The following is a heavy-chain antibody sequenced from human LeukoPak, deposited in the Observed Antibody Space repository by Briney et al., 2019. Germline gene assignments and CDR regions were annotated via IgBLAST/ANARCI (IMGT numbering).Heavy chain of an antibody. CDR1: GGPFSGYY. CDR2: INHSGST. D-gene: IGHD3-10*01. CDR3: ARGFYYYGSGSYYQRYYYYYMDV. Sequence: SETLSLTCAVYGGPFSGYYWSWIRQPPGKGLEWIGEINHSGSTNYNPSLKSRVTISVDTSKNQFSLKLSSVTAADTAVYYCARGFYYYGSGSYYQRYYYYYMDVWGKGTTVTVSS. V-gene: IGHV4-34*01. J-gene: IGHJ6*03.